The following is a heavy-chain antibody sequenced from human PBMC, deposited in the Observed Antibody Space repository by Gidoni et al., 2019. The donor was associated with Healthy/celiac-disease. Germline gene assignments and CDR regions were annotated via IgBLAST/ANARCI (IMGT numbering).Heavy chain of an antibody. Sequence: TASGFTFSSYAMSWVRQAPGKGLEWVSAISGSGGSTYYADSVKGRFTISRDNSKNTLYLQMNSLRAEDTAVYYCAKSPSSGYDGNWFDPWGQGTLVTVSS. CDR3: AKSPSSGYDGNWFDP. CDR2: ISGSGGST. J-gene: IGHJ5*02. CDR1: GFTFSSYA. D-gene: IGHD5-12*01. V-gene: IGHV3-23*01.